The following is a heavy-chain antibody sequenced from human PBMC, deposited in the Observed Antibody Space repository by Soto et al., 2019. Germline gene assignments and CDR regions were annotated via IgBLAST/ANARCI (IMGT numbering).Heavy chain of an antibody. CDR2: IYYSGST. CDR3: ARDGDGYGYYYGMDV. D-gene: IGHD5-18*01. J-gene: IGHJ6*02. CDR1: GGPIISCCYY. V-gene: IGHV4-31*03. Sequence: SETLSLNCTVSGGPIISCCYYRSCIRQHPGKGLEGIGYIYYSGSTFYNPSLKSRVTISVDTSKNQFSLKLSSVTAADTAVYYCARDGDGYGYYYGMDVWGQGTTVRVSS.